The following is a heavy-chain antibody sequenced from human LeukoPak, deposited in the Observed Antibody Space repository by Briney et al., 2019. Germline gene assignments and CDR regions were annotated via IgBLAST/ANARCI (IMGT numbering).Heavy chain of an antibody. CDR1: GFTFSTYA. D-gene: IGHD3-3*01. J-gene: IGHJ1*01. Sequence: PGGSLRLSCAASGFTFSTYAMSWVRQPPGKGLEWIGEINHSGSTNYNPSLKSRVTISVDTSKNQFSLKLSSVTAADTAVYYCARGGPPTIFPFQHWGQGTLVTVSS. CDR2: INHSGST. V-gene: IGHV4-34*01. CDR3: ARGGPPTIFPFQH.